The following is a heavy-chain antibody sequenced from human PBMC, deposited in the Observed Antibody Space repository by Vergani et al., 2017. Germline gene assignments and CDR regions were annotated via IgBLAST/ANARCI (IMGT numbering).Heavy chain of an antibody. Sequence: QVQLVQSVAEVKKPGSSVKVSCKASGGTFSSYAISWVRQAPGQGLEWMGGIIPIFGTANYAQKFQGRVTITADESTSTAYMELSSLRSEDTAVYYCAGTPGIAAAGTGWFDPWGQGTLVTVSS. CDR3: AGTPGIAAAGTGWFDP. V-gene: IGHV1-69*01. J-gene: IGHJ5*02. CDR1: GGTFSSYA. D-gene: IGHD6-13*01. CDR2: IIPIFGTA.